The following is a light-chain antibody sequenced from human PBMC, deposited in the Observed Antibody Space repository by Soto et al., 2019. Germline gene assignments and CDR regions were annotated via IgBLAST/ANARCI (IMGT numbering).Light chain of an antibody. J-gene: IGLJ3*02. Sequence: QSVLTQPRSVSGSPGQSVTISCTGTNSDVGAYTFVSWYQQLPGKAPKLIISAVSYRPSGVPDRFSGSKSGNTASLTISGLQAEDEADYYCAAWDDSLSGWVFGGGTKLTVL. CDR1: NSDVGAYTF. CDR2: AVS. V-gene: IGLV2-11*01. CDR3: AAWDDSLSGWV.